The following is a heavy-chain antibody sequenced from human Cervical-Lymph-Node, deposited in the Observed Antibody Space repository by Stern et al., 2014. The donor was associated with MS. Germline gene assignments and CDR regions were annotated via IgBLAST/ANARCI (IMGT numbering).Heavy chain of an antibody. J-gene: IGHJ4*02. Sequence: QVQLQESGPGLVKPSQTLPLTCTVSGGSTNSGGYYWSWIRQYQGKGLEWIGYIYYTGSAYYDPSLKSRLSMSIDTSKNQFSLNLNSVTAADTAVYYCARGARYSDSSGYYFYFDYWGQGTLVTVSS. V-gene: IGHV4-31*03. D-gene: IGHD3-22*01. CDR2: IYYTGSA. CDR1: GGSTNSGGYY. CDR3: ARGARYSDSSGYYFYFDY.